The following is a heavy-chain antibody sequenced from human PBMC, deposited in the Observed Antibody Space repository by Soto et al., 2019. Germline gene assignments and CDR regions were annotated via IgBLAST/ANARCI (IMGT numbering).Heavy chain of an antibody. V-gene: IGHV3-72*01. CDR1: VFTLSDHY. CDR3: VRATYFSDSSGYTRCLDY. Sequence: GRSLRLSCAGSVFTLSDHYIDWVGQSPGKGLEWVGRSRDKPQGYSTAYAASVKGRFTTSRDESKNSAYLQMNSLKTEDTAVYYCVRATYFSDSSGYTRCLDYWGQGTLVTVSS. J-gene: IGHJ4*02. CDR2: SRDKPQGYST. D-gene: IGHD3-22*01.